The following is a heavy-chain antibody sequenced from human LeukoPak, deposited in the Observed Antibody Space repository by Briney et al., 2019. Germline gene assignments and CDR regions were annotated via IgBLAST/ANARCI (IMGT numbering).Heavy chain of an antibody. CDR3: ARGGPGYSYGKFDY. Sequence: SETLSLTCTVSGGSISSYYWSWIRQPPGKGLEWIGYIYYSGSTNYNPSLKSRVTISVDTSKNQFSLKLSSVTAADTAVYYCARGGPGYSYGKFDYWGQGTLVTVSS. CDR1: GGSISSYY. J-gene: IGHJ4*02. D-gene: IGHD5-18*01. V-gene: IGHV4-59*01. CDR2: IYYSGST.